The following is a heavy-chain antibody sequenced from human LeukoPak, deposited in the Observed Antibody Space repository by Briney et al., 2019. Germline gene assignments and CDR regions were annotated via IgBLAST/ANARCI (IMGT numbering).Heavy chain of an antibody. D-gene: IGHD6-25*01. Sequence: GGSLRLSCAASGFTFSSYAMHWVRQAPGKGLEYVSAISSNGGSTYYADSVKGRFTISRHNSKNTLYLQMGRLRAEDMAVYYCARSFVASGAFDIWGQGTMVTVSS. J-gene: IGHJ3*02. V-gene: IGHV3-64*02. CDR1: GFTFSSYA. CDR3: ARSFVASGAFDI. CDR2: ISSNGGST.